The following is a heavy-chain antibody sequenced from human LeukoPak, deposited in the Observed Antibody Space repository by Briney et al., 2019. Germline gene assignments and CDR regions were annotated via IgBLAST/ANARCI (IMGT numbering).Heavy chain of an antibody. J-gene: IGHJ6*03. V-gene: IGHV1-2*02. CDR3: ARGPSITMVRGGQWYYYMDV. CDR1: GYTFTCYY. CDR2: INPNSGGT. Sequence: ASVKVSCKASGYTFTCYYMHWVRQAPGQGLEWMGWINPNSGGTNNAQKYQVRVTMTRDTSISTAYMELSRLRSDDTAVYYCARGPSITMVRGGQWYYYMDVWGKGTTVTISS. D-gene: IGHD3-10*01.